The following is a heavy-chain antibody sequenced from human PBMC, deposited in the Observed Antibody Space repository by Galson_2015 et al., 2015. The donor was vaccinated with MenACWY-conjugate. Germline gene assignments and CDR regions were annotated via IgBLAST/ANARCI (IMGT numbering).Heavy chain of an antibody. CDR3: AHRRSYYGSGSQFDY. CDR2: IYWDDDK. J-gene: IGHJ4*02. D-gene: IGHD3-10*01. CDR1: GFSLSTSGVG. V-gene: IGHV2-5*02. Sequence: PALVKPTQTLTLTCTFSGFSLSTSGVGVGWIRQPPGKALEWLALIYWDDDKRYSPSLKNRLTITKDTSKNQVVLTMTNMDPVDTGTYYCAHRRSYYGSGSQFDYWGQGTLATVSS.